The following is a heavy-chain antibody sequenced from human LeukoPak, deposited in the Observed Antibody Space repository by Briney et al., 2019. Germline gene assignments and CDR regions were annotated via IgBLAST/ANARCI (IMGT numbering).Heavy chain of an antibody. V-gene: IGHV3-15*01. CDR1: GFTFSNAW. CDR3: TTDTITTIVVVINYYYYYMDV. J-gene: IGHJ6*03. CDR2: IKSKTDGGTT. Sequence: GGSLRLSCAASGFTFSNAWMSWVRQAPGKGLEWVGRIKSKTDGGTTDYAAPVKGRFTISRDDSKNTLYLQMNSLKTEDTAVYYCTTDTITTIVVVINYYYYYMDVWGKGTTVTVSS. D-gene: IGHD3-22*01.